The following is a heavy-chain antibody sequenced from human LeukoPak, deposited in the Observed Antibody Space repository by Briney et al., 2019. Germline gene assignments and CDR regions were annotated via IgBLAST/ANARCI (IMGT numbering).Heavy chain of an antibody. CDR1: GGSISSGSYY. CDR3: ARDGNDYGDYARAY. D-gene: IGHD4-17*01. V-gene: IGHV4-61*02. Sequence: SETLSLTCTVSGGSISSGSYYWSWIRQPAGKGLEWIGRIYTSGSTNYNPSLKSRVTISVDTSKNQFSLKLSSVTAADTAVYYCARDGNDYGDYARAYWGQGTLVTVSS. CDR2: IYTSGST. J-gene: IGHJ4*02.